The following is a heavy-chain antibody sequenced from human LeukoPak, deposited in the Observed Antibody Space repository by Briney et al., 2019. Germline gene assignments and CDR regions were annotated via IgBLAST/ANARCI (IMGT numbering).Heavy chain of an antibody. CDR1: GLTFSDYY. CDR2: ITSSSSYT. D-gene: IGHD5-12*01. Sequence: SGGSLRLSCAASGLTFSDYYMSWIRQAPGKGLEWVSYITSSSSYTNYAESVEGRFTISRDNAKTSLYLQMNSLRAEDTAVYYCARGPVDRVATITWYFDLWGRGTLVTVSS. V-gene: IGHV3-11*06. CDR3: ARGPVDRVATITWYFDL. J-gene: IGHJ2*01.